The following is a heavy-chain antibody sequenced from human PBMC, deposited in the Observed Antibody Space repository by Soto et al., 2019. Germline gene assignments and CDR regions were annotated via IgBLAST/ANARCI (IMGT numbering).Heavy chain of an antibody. J-gene: IGHJ4*02. CDR2: VYPGGNT. Sequence: PGGSLRLSCAASGFTVSSNHMTWVRQAPGRGPELVSTVYPGGNTYYADSLKGRFTISRDNSQNMLYLQMNSLRAEDTAVYYCARGVDTAKAGYWGQGTLVTVSS. V-gene: IGHV3-53*01. CDR3: ARGVDTAKAGY. CDR1: GFTVSSNH. D-gene: IGHD5-18*01.